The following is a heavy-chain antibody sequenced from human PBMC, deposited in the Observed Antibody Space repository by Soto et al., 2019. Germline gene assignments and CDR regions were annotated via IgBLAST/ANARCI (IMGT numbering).Heavy chain of an antibody. J-gene: IGHJ4*02. CDR3: AKDQRGYNNIPDY. CDR1: GFTFSSYG. V-gene: IGHV3-30*18. Sequence: GGSLRLSCAASGFTFSSYGMHWVRQAPGKGLEWVAVISYDGSNKYYADSVKGRFTISRDNSKNTLYLQMNSLRAEDTAVYYCAKDQRGYNNIPDYWGQGTLVTVSS. CDR2: ISYDGSNK. D-gene: IGHD5-18*01.